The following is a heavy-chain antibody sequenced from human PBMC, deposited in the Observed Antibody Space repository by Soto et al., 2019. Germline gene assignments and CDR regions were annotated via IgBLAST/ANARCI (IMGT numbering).Heavy chain of an antibody. Sequence: QVQLQESGPGLVKPSGTLSLTCAVSGGSISSSNWWSWVRQPPGKGLEWIGEIYHSGSTNYNPSPKTXATTTXXQSKNQLSLKLSSVPAADTAVYYCAREVAAEGEDYWGQGTLVTVSS. CDR2: IYHSGST. V-gene: IGHV4-4*02. CDR3: AREVAAEGEDY. D-gene: IGHD6-13*01. J-gene: IGHJ4*02. CDR1: GGSISSSNW.